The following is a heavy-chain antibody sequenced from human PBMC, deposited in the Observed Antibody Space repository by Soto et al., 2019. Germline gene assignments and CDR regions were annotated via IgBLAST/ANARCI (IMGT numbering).Heavy chain of an antibody. D-gene: IGHD2-8*02. Sequence: GSLRLSCAASGFTFNTYWMTWVRQAPGKGLEWVASINKDGTVKDYVPSLRDRFTISRDDIKNSLYLQMNNMRAEDTAVYYCVASTGWIFDNWGQGTLVTVSS. CDR2: INKDGTVK. V-gene: IGHV3-7*03. CDR1: GFTFNTYW. J-gene: IGHJ4*02. CDR3: VASTGWIFDN.